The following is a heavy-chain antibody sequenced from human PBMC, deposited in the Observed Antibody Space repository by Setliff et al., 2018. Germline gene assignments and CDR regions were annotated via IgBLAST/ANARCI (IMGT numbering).Heavy chain of an antibody. D-gene: IGHD3-22*01. J-gene: IGHJ6*04. CDR2: IYSGGDT. CDR1: GFTVSSDY. Sequence: GGSLRLSCAASGFTVSSDYMSWFRQAPGKGLEWVSVIYSGGDTYYADSVKGRFTIYRDNSKNTLYLQMNSLRLEDTAIYYCARAWHERNYDDSGSYYYYVLDFWGKGTTVTVSS. V-gene: IGHV3-66*02. CDR3: ARAWHERNYDDSGSYYYYVLDF.